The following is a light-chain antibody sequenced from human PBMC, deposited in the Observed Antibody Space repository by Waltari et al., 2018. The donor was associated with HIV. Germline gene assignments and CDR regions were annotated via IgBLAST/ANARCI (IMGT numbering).Light chain of an antibody. CDR2: SNY. CDR1: TSNIETDA. CDR3: ASYDARLNDSL. J-gene: IGLJ3*02. Sequence: QSVLTQPPSVSGTPGQTVTISCSGSTSNIETDALYWYQQLPGTAPKFLIYSNYQRPSGVPDRFSCSKSGASASLAISGLRSEDEAHYYCASYDARLNDSLFGAGTKLTVL. V-gene: IGLV1-44*01.